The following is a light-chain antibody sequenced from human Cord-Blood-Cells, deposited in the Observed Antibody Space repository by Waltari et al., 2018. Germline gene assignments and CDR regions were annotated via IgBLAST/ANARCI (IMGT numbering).Light chain of an antibody. Sequence: SYLLPQPPSVSVAPGKTARIPCGGNNIARKRVRWYQQKPGQAPVLVIYYDSDRPSGIPERFSGSNSGNTATLTISRVEAGDEADYYCQVWDSSSDHWVFGGGTKLTVL. V-gene: IGLV3-21*04. CDR1: NIARKR. CDR3: QVWDSSSDHWV. J-gene: IGLJ3*02. CDR2: YDS.